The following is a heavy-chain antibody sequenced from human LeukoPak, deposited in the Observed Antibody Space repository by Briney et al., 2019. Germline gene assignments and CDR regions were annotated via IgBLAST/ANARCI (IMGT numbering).Heavy chain of an antibody. CDR2: ISYDGSNK. Sequence: PGGSLRLSCAASGFTFSSYAMHWVRQAPGKGLEWVAVISYDGSNKYYADSVKGRFTISRDNSKNTLYLQMNSLRAEDTAVYYCAREWGDGYNSDALDIWGQGTMVTVSS. J-gene: IGHJ3*02. D-gene: IGHD5-24*01. V-gene: IGHV3-30*04. CDR1: GFTFSSYA. CDR3: AREWGDGYNSDALDI.